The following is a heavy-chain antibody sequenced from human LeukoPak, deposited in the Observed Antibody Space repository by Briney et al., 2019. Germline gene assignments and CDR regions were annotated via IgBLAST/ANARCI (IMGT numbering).Heavy chain of an antibody. CDR1: GGSISSYY. Sequence: SETLSLTCTVSGGSISSYYWSWIRQPAGKGLEWIGRIYTSGSTNYNPSLKSRVTMSVDASKNQFSLKLSSVTAADTAVYYCAREGQLPSYYYYYYYMDVWGKGTTVTVSS. CDR2: IYTSGST. D-gene: IGHD2-2*01. CDR3: AREGQLPSYYYYYYYMDV. V-gene: IGHV4-4*07. J-gene: IGHJ6*03.